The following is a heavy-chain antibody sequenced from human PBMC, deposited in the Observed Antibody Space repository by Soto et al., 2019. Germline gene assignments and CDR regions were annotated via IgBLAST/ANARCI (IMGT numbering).Heavy chain of an antibody. CDR3: ARGSDDFYYYAMDV. V-gene: IGHV1-69*10. J-gene: IGHJ6*02. CDR2: IIPVSPIA. Sequence: PSVKVSCKASGGTFSSFGINWVRQAPGQGLEWMGGIIPVSPIANYAQKFQGRVTITADKSTNTAYMELSSLRSEDTAVYFCARGSDDFYYYAMDVWGQGTTVTVSS. CDR1: GGTFSSFG. D-gene: IGHD2-21*01.